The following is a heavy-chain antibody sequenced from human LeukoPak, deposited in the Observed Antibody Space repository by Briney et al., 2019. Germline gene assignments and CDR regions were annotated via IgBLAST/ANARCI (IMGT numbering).Heavy chain of an antibody. V-gene: IGHV3-74*01. D-gene: IGHD1-26*01. CDR2: INGYESST. J-gene: IGHJ4*02. CDR1: AFTFNTYW. CDR3: ARGAKWAYYFDY. Sequence: PGGSLRLSCAASAFTFNTYWMHWVRQVPGRELEWVSRINGYESSTNYADSVKGRFTISRDNAKDTLYLHMNSLTAEDTAVYYCARGAKWAYYFDYWGQGTLVTVSS.